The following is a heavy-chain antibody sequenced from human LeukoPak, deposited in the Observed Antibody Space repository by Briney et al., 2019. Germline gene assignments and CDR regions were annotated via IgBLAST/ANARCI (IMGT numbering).Heavy chain of an antibody. CDR2: IYTSGST. Sequence: PSETLSLTCNVSGYSISSGYYWGWIRQPPGKGLEWIGHIYTSGSTNFNPSLKSRATISVDTSKNQFSLKMSSVTAADTAVYFCARQLYSSGNYYAPMDVWGKGTTVTISS. D-gene: IGHD3-10*01. CDR1: GYSISSGYY. V-gene: IGHV4-38-2*02. J-gene: IGHJ6*03. CDR3: ARQLYSSGNYYAPMDV.